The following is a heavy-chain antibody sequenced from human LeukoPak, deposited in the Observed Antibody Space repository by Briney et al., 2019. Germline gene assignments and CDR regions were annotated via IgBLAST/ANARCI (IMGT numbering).Heavy chain of an antibody. CDR1: GGTFSSYA. CDR3: ARGKRITIFGVVISEDYYYYMDV. Sequence: ASVKVSCKASGGTFSSYAISWVRQTPGQGLEWMGGIIPIFGTANYAQKFQGRVTITADKSTSTAYMELSSLRSEDTAVYYCARGKRITIFGVVISEDYYYYMDVWGKGTTVTVSS. D-gene: IGHD3-3*01. CDR2: IIPIFGTA. V-gene: IGHV1-69*06. J-gene: IGHJ6*03.